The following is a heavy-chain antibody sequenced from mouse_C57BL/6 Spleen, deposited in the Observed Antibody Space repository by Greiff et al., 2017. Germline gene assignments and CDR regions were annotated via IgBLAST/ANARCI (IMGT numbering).Heavy chain of an antibody. CDR1: GYTFTSYW. CDR2: IDPSDSYT. Sequence: QVQLQQPGAELVMPGASVKLSCKASGYTFTSYWMHWVKQRPGQGLEWIGEIDPSDSYTNYNQKFKGKSTLTVDKSSSPAYMQLSSLTSEDSAVYYCARSPIRGDFDVWGTGTTVTVSS. V-gene: IGHV1-69*01. J-gene: IGHJ1*03. CDR3: ARSPIRGDFDV.